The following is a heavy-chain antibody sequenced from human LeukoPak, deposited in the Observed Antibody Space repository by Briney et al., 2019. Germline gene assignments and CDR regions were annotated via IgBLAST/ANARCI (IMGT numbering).Heavy chain of an antibody. D-gene: IGHD2-2*02. Sequence: SQTLSLTCTVSGGSISSGTYYWSWIRQPAGKGLEWIGRIYTSGSTNYNPSLKSRVTISVDMSKNQFSLKLSSVTATDTAVYYCAREAYCSSTTCYTYFDYWGQGTLVTVSS. CDR3: AREAYCSSTTCYTYFDY. J-gene: IGHJ4*02. CDR1: GGSISSGTYY. CDR2: IYTSGST. V-gene: IGHV4-61*02.